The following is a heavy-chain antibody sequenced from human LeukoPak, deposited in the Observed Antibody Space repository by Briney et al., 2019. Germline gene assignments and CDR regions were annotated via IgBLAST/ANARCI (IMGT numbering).Heavy chain of an antibody. Sequence: GGSLRLSCAASGFTVSSNYMSWVRQAPGKGLEWVSVIYIGGSTSYVDSVKGRFTISRDNAKNSLYLQMNSLRAEDTAVYYCARDSDSSAWTPVYWGQGTLVTVSS. V-gene: IGHV3-53*01. D-gene: IGHD6-19*01. J-gene: IGHJ4*02. CDR3: ARDSDSSAWTPVY. CDR2: IYIGGST. CDR1: GFTVSSNY.